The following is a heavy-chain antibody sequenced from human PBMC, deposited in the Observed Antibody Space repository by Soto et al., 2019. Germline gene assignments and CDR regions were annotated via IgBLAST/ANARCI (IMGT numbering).Heavy chain of an antibody. CDR1: GGSFSGYY. CDR3: AIEPVGVRASNGLGPNWFYP. Sequence: SETLSLICAVYGGSFSGYYWSWIRQPPGKGLEWIREINHSGSTNYNPSIKSRVTISVETPKNKFSLTLSSVTAADTAVYYCAIEPVGVRASNGLGPNWFYPWGQGTLVTVSS. CDR2: INHSGST. V-gene: IGHV4-34*01. J-gene: IGHJ5*02. D-gene: IGHD2-2*01.